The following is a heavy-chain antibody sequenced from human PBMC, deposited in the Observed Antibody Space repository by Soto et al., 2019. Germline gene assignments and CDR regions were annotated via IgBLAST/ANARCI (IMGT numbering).Heavy chain of an antibody. CDR2: INPGNSDT. CDR1: GFIFSRYK. Sequence: EVQLVPSGAEVKKSGESLQISCEGSGFIFSRYKIGWVRQMPGKGLEWMGIINPGNSDTTYSPSFQGQVTISADNSINTAYLQWSSLRASDTAMYYCMRSYGDSYYFYYGMDVWGQGTTVTVSS. CDR3: MRSYGDSYYFYYGMDV. J-gene: IGHJ6*02. D-gene: IGHD2-21*02. V-gene: IGHV5-51*01.